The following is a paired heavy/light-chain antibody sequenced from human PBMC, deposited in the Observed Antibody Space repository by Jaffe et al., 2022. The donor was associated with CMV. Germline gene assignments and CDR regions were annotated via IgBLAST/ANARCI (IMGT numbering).Heavy chain of an antibody. D-gene: IGHD7-27*01. CDR1: GFTFNNYA. CDR3: AKESALIGVPYFDY. CDR2: ISGGDGNT. Sequence: EVQLVESGGGLVQPGGSLRLSCAASGFTFNNYAMSWVRQAPGKGLEWVSGISGGDGNTFYADSVKGRFTISRDNSKNTLYLQMNSLRAEDTAIYYCAKESALIGVPYFDYWGQETLVTVSS. V-gene: IGHV3-23*04. J-gene: IGHJ4*02.
Light chain of an antibody. V-gene: IGKV3-20*01. CDR2: GAS. J-gene: IGKJ4*01. Sequence: EIVLTQSPGTLSLSPGERATLSCRASQSVSSSYLAWYQRKPGQAPRLLIYGASRRATGIPDRFSGSGSGTDFTLTISRLEPEDFAVYLCQQYGGSPPTFGGGTKVEIK. CDR1: QSVSSSY. CDR3: QQYGGSPPT.